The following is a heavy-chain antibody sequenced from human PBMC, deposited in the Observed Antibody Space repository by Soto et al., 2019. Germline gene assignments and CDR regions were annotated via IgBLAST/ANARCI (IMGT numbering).Heavy chain of an antibody. J-gene: IGHJ3*02. CDR1: GGSISSGGYY. Sequence: SSETLSLTCTVSGGSISSGGYYWSWIRQHPGKGLEWIGYIYYSGSTYYNPSLKSRVTISVDTSKNQFSLKLSSVTAADTAVYYCARAKIRACGGGCGSAFDIWGQGTMVTVSS. V-gene: IGHV4-31*03. CDR3: ARAKIRACGGGCGSAFDI. CDR2: IYYSGST. D-gene: IGHD2-21*01.